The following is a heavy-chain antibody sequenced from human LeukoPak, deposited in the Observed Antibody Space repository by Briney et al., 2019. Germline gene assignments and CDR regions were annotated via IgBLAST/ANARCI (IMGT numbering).Heavy chain of an antibody. CDR2: MHNAGTT. J-gene: IGHJ5*02. V-gene: IGHV3-66*01. CDR3: ARDPGGTPFDL. CDR1: GFTVRNNY. D-gene: IGHD4-23*01. Sequence: RGSLRLSCAASGFTVRNNYVSWVRQAPGRGLEWVSVMHNAGTTNYADSVKGRFFVSRDSSKNTLHLQMNILKPEDTAVYYCARDPGGTPFDLWGQGTLVTVSS.